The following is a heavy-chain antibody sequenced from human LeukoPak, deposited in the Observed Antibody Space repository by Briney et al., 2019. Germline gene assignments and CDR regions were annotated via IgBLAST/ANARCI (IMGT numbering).Heavy chain of an antibody. V-gene: IGHV3-30*02. CDR3: ARDWKYSTFDY. CDR1: GFTFSGYG. Sequence: GGSLRLSCAASGFTFSGYGMHWVRQAPGKGLEWVAFVRYDSSNKYYADSVKGRFTFSRDNSKNMLYLQMNSVRAEDTAVYFCARDWKYSTFDYWGQGTLVTVSS. CDR2: VRYDSSNK. J-gene: IGHJ4*02. D-gene: IGHD1-7*01.